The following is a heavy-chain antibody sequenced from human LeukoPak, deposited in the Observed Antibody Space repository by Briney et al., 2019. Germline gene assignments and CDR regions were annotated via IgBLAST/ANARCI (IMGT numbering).Heavy chain of an antibody. V-gene: IGHV4-28*03. CDR1: GYSITSSSW. D-gene: IGHD6-13*01. CDR3: ARASTYSSSLDY. CDR2: IYHSGTT. Sequence: SETLSLTCAVSGYSITSSSWWGWIRQPPGKGLEWIGYIYHSGTTYYNPTLQSRVTMSVDTSKNQFSLKLSSVTAVHTAVYYCARASTYSSSLDYWGQGTLVTVSS. J-gene: IGHJ4*02.